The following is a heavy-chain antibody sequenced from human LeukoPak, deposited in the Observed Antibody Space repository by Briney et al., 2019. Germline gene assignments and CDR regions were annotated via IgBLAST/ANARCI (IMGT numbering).Heavy chain of an antibody. CDR3: TRGSIAYYYMDV. CDR1: GVSLSRYY. V-gene: IGHV4-59*01. CDR2: IYYSGGT. Sequence: SETLSLTCFVSGVSLSRYYWSWIRQPPGKGLEWIGYIYYSGGTSYNPSLKSRVTISVETSKNQFSLKLSSVTAADTAVYYCTRGSIAYYYMDVWGKGTTVTISS. J-gene: IGHJ6*03. D-gene: IGHD3-22*01.